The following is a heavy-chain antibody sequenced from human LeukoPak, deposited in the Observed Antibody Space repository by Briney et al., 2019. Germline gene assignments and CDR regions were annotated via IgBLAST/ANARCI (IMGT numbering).Heavy chain of an antibody. D-gene: IGHD3-3*01. Sequence: SVKASCKASGGTFSSYAISWVRQAPGQGLEWVGGIIPIFGTANYAQKFQGRVTITADESTSTAYMELSSLRSEDTAVYYCARERGYDFWSGYYTNAFDIWGQGTMVTVSS. CDR2: IIPIFGTA. CDR3: ARERGYDFWSGYYTNAFDI. J-gene: IGHJ3*02. CDR1: GGTFSSYA. V-gene: IGHV1-69*01.